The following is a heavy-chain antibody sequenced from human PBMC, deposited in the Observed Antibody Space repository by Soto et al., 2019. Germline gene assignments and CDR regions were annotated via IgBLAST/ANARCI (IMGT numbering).Heavy chain of an antibody. CDR3: ARSSFKRGEYYFDY. D-gene: IGHD3-16*01. J-gene: IGHJ4*02. CDR1: GGTFSRYA. CDR2: IIPIFGTA. V-gene: IGHV1-69*01. Sequence: QVQLVQSGAEVKKPGSSVKVSCKASGGTFSRYAISWVRQAPGQGLEWMGGIIPIFGTANYAQKFQGRVTITADESTSPAYMELSSLRSEDTAVYYCARSSFKRGEYYFDYWGQGTLVTVSS.